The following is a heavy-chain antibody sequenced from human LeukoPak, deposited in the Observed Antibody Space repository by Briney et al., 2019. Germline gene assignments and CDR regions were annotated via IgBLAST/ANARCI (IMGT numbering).Heavy chain of an antibody. CDR2: ISSSSSYI. V-gene: IGHV3-21*01. CDR3: ASIRAFDI. Sequence: GRSLRLSCAASGFTFDDYAMHWVRQAPGKGLEWVSSISSSSSYIYYADSVKGRFTISRDNAKNSLYLQMNSLRAEDTAVYYCASIRAFDIWGQGTMVTVSS. CDR1: GFTFDDYA. J-gene: IGHJ3*02. D-gene: IGHD2-2*02.